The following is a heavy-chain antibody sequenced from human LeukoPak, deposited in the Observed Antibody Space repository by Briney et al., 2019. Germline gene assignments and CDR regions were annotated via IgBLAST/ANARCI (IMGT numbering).Heavy chain of an antibody. J-gene: IGHJ6*04. Sequence: GGSLRLSCAASGFTFSSYGMNWVRQAPGKGLEWVSAISGSGDTIYYADSVKGRFTISRDNAKNSLYLQMNSLRAEDTAVYYCAELGITMIGGVWGKGTTVTISS. CDR1: GFTFSSYG. CDR3: AELGITMIGGV. D-gene: IGHD3-10*02. V-gene: IGHV3-48*04. CDR2: ISGSGDTI.